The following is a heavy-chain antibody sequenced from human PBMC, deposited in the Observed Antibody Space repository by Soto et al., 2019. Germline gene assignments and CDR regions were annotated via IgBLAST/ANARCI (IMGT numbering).Heavy chain of an antibody. D-gene: IGHD3-22*01. CDR2: ISGGGGTT. CDR1: GFTFSSYA. Sequence: EVQLLESGGGLVQPGGSLRLSCAASGFTFSSYAMSWVRQSPGRGLEWVSSISGGGGTTNYADSVKGRFTVSRDNSKNTLFLRMNSLRAEDTAIYYCAKMSYVSSSYFCWGQGTLVTVSS. CDR3: AKMSYVSSSYFC. J-gene: IGHJ4*02. V-gene: IGHV3-23*01.